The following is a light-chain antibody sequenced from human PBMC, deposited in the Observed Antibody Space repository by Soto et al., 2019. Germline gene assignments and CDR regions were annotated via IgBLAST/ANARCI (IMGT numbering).Light chain of an antibody. CDR2: DAS. J-gene: IGKJ4*01. Sequence: EIVMTQSPATLSVSTGERATLSCRASQSVDNDLAWYQQKPGQPPRLLIYDASTRATGIPARFSGSQSGTEFTLTISSLLSEDFAVYSCQQYNNWPLTFGGGTKVDIK. CDR3: QQYNNWPLT. CDR1: QSVDND. V-gene: IGKV3D-15*01.